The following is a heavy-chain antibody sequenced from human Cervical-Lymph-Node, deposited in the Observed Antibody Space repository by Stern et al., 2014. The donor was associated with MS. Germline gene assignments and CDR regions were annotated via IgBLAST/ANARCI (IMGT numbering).Heavy chain of an antibody. CDR3: TAFDY. CDR2: INPDGSEK. Sequence: EVHLVESGGGVVQPGGSLKLSCAASTSTFNTAWMSWVRQAPGKGLEWVANINPDGSEKNYVDSVKGRFTISRDNANKSLSLQMSSLRVEDTAIYYCTAFDYWGQGTLVTVSS. CDR1: TSTFNTAW. J-gene: IGHJ4*02. V-gene: IGHV3-7*01.